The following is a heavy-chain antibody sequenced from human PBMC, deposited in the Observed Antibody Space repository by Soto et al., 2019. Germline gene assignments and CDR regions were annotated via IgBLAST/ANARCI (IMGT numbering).Heavy chain of an antibody. CDR3: ARVDLYSYGFGGFDY. V-gene: IGHV3-53*01. CDR2: IYSDGST. D-gene: IGHD5-18*01. Sequence: GGSLRLSCAASGFTVSSNYMSWVRQAPGKGLEWVSVIYSDGSTYYADSVKGRFTISRDNSKNTLYLQMNSLRAEDTAVYYCARVDLYSYGFGGFDYWGQGTLVTVSS. CDR1: GFTVSSNY. J-gene: IGHJ4*02.